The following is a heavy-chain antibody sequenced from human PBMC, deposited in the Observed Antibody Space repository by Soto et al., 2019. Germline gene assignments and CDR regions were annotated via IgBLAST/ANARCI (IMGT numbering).Heavy chain of an antibody. CDR1: GFTFTNYV. V-gene: IGHV3-33*08. Sequence: PGGSLRLSCAASGFTFTNYVMSWVRQAPGKGLEWVAVIWYDGSNKYYADSVKGRFTISRDNSKNTLYLQMNSLRAEDTAVCYCARDSCSGGSCYPDYWGQGTLVTVSS. CDR2: IWYDGSNK. D-gene: IGHD2-15*01. CDR3: ARDSCSGGSCYPDY. J-gene: IGHJ4*02.